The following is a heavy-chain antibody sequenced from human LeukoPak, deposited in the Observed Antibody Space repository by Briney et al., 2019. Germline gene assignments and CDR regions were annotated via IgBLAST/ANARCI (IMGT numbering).Heavy chain of an antibody. CDR3: ARGVMVRAMDV. V-gene: IGHV3-21*01. CDR1: GFTFGDYA. CDR2: ISSSSSYI. D-gene: IGHD3-10*01. J-gene: IGHJ6*03. Sequence: GGSLRLSCSASGFTFGDYAMSRFRQAPGKGLEWVSSISSSSSYIYYADSVKGRFTISRDNAKNSLYLQMNSLRAEDTAVYYCARGVMVRAMDVWGKGTTVTISS.